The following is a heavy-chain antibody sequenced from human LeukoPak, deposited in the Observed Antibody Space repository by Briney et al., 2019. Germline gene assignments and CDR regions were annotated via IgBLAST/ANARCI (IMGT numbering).Heavy chain of an antibody. V-gene: IGHV3-48*03. CDR3: ARRTSGAFAI. Sequence: GGSLRLSGAASGFPFSDHEMNWVPQGPGKGWEWVLYISSSGSDKYYPDSVKGRSTISRDNAKNSLYLQMNSLRAEDTAVYYCARRTSGAFAIWGQGTKVTVSS. J-gene: IGHJ3*02. CDR1: GFPFSDHE. CDR2: ISSSGSDK.